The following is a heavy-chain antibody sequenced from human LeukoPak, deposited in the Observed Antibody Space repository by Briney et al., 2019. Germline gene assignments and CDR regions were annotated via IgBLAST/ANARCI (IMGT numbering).Heavy chain of an antibody. CDR3: AKRRDYFDH. CDR1: GFTFSDYY. Sequence: GGSLRLSCAVSGFTFSDYYMSWIRQAPGKGLEWLSYISGSSSSTYYADSVRGRFTISRDNSQNSLYLQMNSLRTEDTAVYYCAKRRDYFDHWGQGALVTVSS. J-gene: IGHJ4*02. V-gene: IGHV3-11*01. CDR2: ISGSSSST.